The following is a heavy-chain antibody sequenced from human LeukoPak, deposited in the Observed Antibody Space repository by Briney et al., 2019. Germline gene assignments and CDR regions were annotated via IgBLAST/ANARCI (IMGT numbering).Heavy chain of an antibody. Sequence: ASVKVSCKASGYTFTNYAMNWVRQAPGQGLEWMGWINTNTGNPTYAQGFTGRFVFSLDTSVSTAYLQISSLKAEDTAVYYCARDLPSYDFWSGYSEPYYYYYGMDVWGQGTTVTVSS. D-gene: IGHD3-3*01. V-gene: IGHV7-4-1*02. J-gene: IGHJ6*02. CDR3: ARDLPSYDFWSGYSEPYYYYYGMDV. CDR1: GYTFTNYA. CDR2: INTNTGNP.